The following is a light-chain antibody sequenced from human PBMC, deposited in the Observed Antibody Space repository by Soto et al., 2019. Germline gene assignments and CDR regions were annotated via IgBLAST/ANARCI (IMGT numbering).Light chain of an antibody. CDR2: GVS. J-gene: IGLJ2*01. Sequence: QSALTQPASVSGSPGQSITISCTGTSSDVGGYNYVSWYQQHPGKAPKLMIFGVSNRPSGVSNRFSGSKSGNTASLTISGLQAEDEADYYCNSYTRSATVLFVGGTKLTVL. CDR3: NSYTRSATVL. CDR1: SSDVGGYNY. V-gene: IGLV2-14*03.